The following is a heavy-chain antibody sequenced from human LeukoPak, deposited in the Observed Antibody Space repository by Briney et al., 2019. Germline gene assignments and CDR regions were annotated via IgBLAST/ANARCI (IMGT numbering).Heavy chain of an antibody. Sequence: ASVKVSCKASGYTFTSYYMHWERQAPGQGLEWMGVINPLSGRTTYPQKFQGRVALTRDASASTVYMDLTSLRSEDTAVYYCAILNYDILAGYSPDAFDVWGQGTLVTVSS. D-gene: IGHD3-9*01. V-gene: IGHV1-46*01. CDR1: GYTFTSYY. CDR2: INPLSGRT. CDR3: AILNYDILAGYSPDAFDV. J-gene: IGHJ3*01.